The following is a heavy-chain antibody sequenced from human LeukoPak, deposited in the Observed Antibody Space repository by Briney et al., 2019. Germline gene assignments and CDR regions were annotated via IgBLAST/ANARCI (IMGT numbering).Heavy chain of an antibody. CDR3: AKVIWRGSRSSGKSGSDY. Sequence: GGSLRLSCAASGFTFSSYEMNWVRQAPGKGLEWVSYISSSGGRIYYADSVKGRFTISRDNSKNTLYLQMNSLGAEDTAVYYCAKVIWRGSRSSGKSGSDYWGQGTLVTVSS. CDR1: GFTFSSYE. D-gene: IGHD6-6*01. V-gene: IGHV3-23*01. CDR2: ISSSGGRI. J-gene: IGHJ4*02.